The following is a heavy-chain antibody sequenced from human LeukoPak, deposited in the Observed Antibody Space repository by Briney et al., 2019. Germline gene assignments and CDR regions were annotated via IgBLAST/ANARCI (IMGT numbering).Heavy chain of an antibody. CDR1: GGSFSGYY. J-gene: IGHJ1*01. Sequence: SETLSLTCAVYGGSFSGYYWSWLRQPPGKGLEWIGEINHSGSTSYNPSLKSRVTISVDTSKNQFSLKLSSVTAADTAVYYCARGDSSSWYRAVYFQHWGQGTLVTVSS. CDR2: INHSGST. CDR3: ARGDSSSWYRAVYFQH. D-gene: IGHD6-13*01. V-gene: IGHV4-34*01.